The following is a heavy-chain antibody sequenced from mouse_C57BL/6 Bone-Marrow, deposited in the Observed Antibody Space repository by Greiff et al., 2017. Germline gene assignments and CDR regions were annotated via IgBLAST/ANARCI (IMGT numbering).Heavy chain of an antibody. J-gene: IGHJ4*01. D-gene: IGHD2-3*01. V-gene: IGHV2-5*01. Sequence: VQLQQSGPGLVQPSQSLSITCTVSGFSLTSYGVHWVRQSPGKGLEWLGVIWRGGSTDYNAAFMSRLSITKDNSKSQVFFKMNSLQADDTAIYYCAKGRWLLPYYYAMDDWGQGTSVTVSS. CDR1: GFSLTSYG. CDR2: IWRGGST. CDR3: AKGRWLLPYYYAMDD.